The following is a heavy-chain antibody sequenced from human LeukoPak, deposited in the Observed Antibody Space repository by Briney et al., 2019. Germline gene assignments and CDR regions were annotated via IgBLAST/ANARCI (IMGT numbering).Heavy chain of an antibody. V-gene: IGHV3-23*01. J-gene: IGHJ6*02. CDR2: ISGSGGST. CDR3: AKDSPDTAMGYYYYYGMDV. Sequence: PGGSLRLSCAASGFTFSSYAMSWVRQAPGKELEWVSAISGSGGSTYYADSVKGRFTISRDNSKNTLYLQMNSLRAEDTAVYYCAKDSPDTAMGYYYYYGMDVWGQGTTVTVSS. D-gene: IGHD5-18*01. CDR1: GFTFSSYA.